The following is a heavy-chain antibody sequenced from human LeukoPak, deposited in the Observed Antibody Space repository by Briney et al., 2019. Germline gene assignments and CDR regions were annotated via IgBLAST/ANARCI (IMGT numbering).Heavy chain of an antibody. V-gene: IGHV4-59*01. CDR1: GGSISSYY. J-gene: IGHJ5*02. CDR3: ARGGYYGSGNDFRFDP. D-gene: IGHD3-10*01. Sequence: SETLSLTCTGSGGSISSYYWSWIRQSPGKGLECIGYIHYTGSTNYNPSLKSLVTISVETYKNKFTLKLKSVTAADTDVYYCARGGYYGSGNDFRFDPWGQGTLVTVSS. CDR2: IHYTGST.